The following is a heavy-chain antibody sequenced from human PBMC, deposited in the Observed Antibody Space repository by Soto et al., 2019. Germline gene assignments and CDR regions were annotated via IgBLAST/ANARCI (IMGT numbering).Heavy chain of an antibody. J-gene: IGHJ6*02. D-gene: IGHD2-2*01. CDR3: AKDHGYGYCSSTSCYAGEDYYYYGMDV. CDR2: ISGSGGST. Sequence: GGSLRLSCAASGFTFSSYAKSWVRQAPGKGLEWVSAISGSGGSTYYADSVKGRFTISRDNSKNTLYLQMNSLGAEDTAVYYCAKDHGYGYCSSTSCYAGEDYYYYGMDVWGQGTTVTVSS. V-gene: IGHV3-23*01. CDR1: GFTFSSYA.